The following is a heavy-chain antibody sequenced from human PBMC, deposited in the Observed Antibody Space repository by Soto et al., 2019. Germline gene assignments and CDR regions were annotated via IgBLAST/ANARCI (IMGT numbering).Heavy chain of an antibody. D-gene: IGHD4-17*01. J-gene: IGHJ5*01. V-gene: IGHV3-20*04. CDR2: LHRNGKNT. CDR1: GFSVDEYG. Sequence: EVQLVESGGGVVRPGGSLRLACAASGFSVDEYGMSWVRQVPGKGLEWVSGLHRNGKNTSYADSVRGRFAISRDDAKNSLYLHMDSLRAEDTAVYYCARDHRWGYQYGDYGDSWGQGTLVTVSS. CDR3: ARDHRWGYQYGDYGDS.